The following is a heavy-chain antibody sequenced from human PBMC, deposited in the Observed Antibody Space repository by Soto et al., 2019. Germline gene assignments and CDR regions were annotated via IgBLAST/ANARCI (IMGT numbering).Heavy chain of an antibody. J-gene: IGHJ5*02. CDR2: ISGSGGST. Sequence: GGSLRLSCAASGFTVSSYAMSWVRQAPGKGLEWVSAISGSGGSTYYADSVKGRFTISRDNSKNTLYLQMNSLRAEDTAVYYCAKFVRLPRTPNWFDPWGQGTLVTVSS. CDR3: AKFVRLPRTPNWFDP. V-gene: IGHV3-23*01. CDR1: GFTVSSYA. D-gene: IGHD5-18*01.